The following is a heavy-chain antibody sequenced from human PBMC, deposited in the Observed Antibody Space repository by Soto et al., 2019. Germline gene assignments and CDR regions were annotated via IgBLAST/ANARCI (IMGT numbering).Heavy chain of an antibody. D-gene: IGHD5-12*01. Sequence: SETLSLTCTVSGGSISSSSYYWGCIRQPPGKGLEWNGSIYYSGSTYYHPSLKSRVAISVDTSTHHFSLQPSSVPAADTAVYYCARQGASGGSYKGDFDYWGQGTLVTVSS. CDR1: GGSISSSSYY. V-gene: IGHV4-39*01. CDR3: ARQGASGGSYKGDFDY. CDR2: IYYSGST. J-gene: IGHJ4*02.